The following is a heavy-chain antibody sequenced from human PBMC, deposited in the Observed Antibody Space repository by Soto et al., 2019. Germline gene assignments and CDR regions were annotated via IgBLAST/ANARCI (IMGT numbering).Heavy chain of an antibody. D-gene: IGHD3-22*01. CDR2: IIPIFGTA. CDR3: ARERIGYYDSSGYYYWGWFAP. Sequence: QVQLVQSGAEVKKPGSSVKVSCKASGGTFSSYAISWLRQAPGQGLEWMGGIIPIFGTANYAQKFQGRVTITADESTSTAYMERSSLRSEDTAVYYCARERIGYYDSSGYYYWGWFAPWGQGTLVTVSS. CDR1: GGTFSSYA. V-gene: IGHV1-69*01. J-gene: IGHJ5*02.